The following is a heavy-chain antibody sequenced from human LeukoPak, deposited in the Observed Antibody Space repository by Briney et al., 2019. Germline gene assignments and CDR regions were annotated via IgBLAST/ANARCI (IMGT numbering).Heavy chain of an antibody. CDR3: AKDTAGSWWYFDL. Sequence: GGSLRLSCTVSGFTVSSNSMSWVRQAPGKGLEWVSFIYSDNTHYSDSVKGRFTISRDNSKNTLYLQMNSLRAEDTAVYYCAKDTAGSWWYFDLWGRGTLVTVSS. CDR2: IYSDNT. V-gene: IGHV3-53*01. CDR1: GFTVSSNS. D-gene: IGHD5-18*01. J-gene: IGHJ2*01.